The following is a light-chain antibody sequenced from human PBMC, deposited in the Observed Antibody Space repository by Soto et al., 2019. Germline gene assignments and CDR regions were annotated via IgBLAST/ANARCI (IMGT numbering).Light chain of an antibody. J-gene: IGKJ2*01. CDR1: QDIYKY. CDR3: KNYVNPPTI. CDR2: DAS. Sequence: DIQMTQSPSSLSAAVGDRVTFTCQASQDIYKYLNWYQQKPGKAPKLLIHDASNLERGVPSGFMGIGFGPDFSLTAETCRPEKPVTIYFKNYVNPPTILGKGTKLGF. V-gene: IGKV1-33*01.